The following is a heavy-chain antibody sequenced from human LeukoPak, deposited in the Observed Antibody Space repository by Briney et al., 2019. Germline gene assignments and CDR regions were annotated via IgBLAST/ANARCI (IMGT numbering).Heavy chain of an antibody. D-gene: IGHD2-8*01. CDR1: GFTFSSYA. CDR2: ISGSGGST. V-gene: IGHV3-23*01. CDR3: AKEGSVLMVYAPDAFDI. J-gene: IGHJ3*02. Sequence: GGSLRLSCAASGFTFSSYAMSWVRQAPGKGLEWVSAISGSGGSTYYADSVKGRFTISRDNSKNTLYLQMNSLRAEDTAVYYCAKEGSVLMVYAPDAFDIWGQGTMVTVSS.